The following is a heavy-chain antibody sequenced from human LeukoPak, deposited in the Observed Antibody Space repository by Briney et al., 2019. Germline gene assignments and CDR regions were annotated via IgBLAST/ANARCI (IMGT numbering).Heavy chain of an antibody. J-gene: IGHJ5*02. D-gene: IGHD3-10*01. CDR1: GFTFSSYS. CDR2: ISSSSSYI. V-gene: IGHV3-21*01. CDR3: ARHRKVRGVIKRGSDCWFDP. Sequence: GGSLRLSCAASGFTFSSYSMNWVHQAPGKGLEWVSSISSSSSYIYYADSVKGRFTISRDNAKNSLYLQMNSLRAEDTAVYYCARHRKVRGVIKRGSDCWFDPWGQGTLVTVSS.